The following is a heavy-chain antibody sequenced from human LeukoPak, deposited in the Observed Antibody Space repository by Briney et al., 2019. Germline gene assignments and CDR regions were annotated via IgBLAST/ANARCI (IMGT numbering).Heavy chain of an antibody. CDR2: ISSSSAYI. CDR3: ARSAPPE. Sequence: GGSLRLSCAASGFTFNTYSMNWVRQAPGKGLEWVSSISSSSAYIYYADSVKGRFTISRDNAKNLLYLEMNSLRAEDTAVYYCARSAPPEWGQGTLVTVSS. J-gene: IGHJ4*02. V-gene: IGHV3-21*06. D-gene: IGHD1-14*01. CDR1: GFTFNTYS.